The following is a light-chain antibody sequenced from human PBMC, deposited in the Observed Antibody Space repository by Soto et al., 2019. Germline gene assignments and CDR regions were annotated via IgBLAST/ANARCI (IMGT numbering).Light chain of an antibody. CDR3: QQYYAYSYT. V-gene: IGKV1-5*03. CDR1: QAVNSW. Sequence: IQMTQSPSTVSAYVGDRVTITCRARQAVNSWVAWYQHKSGKAPKLLIYRAATLENGVPSRFSGSGSETEFTLTISGLQPDDSGTYYCQQYYAYSYTFGQGTKVEIK. CDR2: RAA. J-gene: IGKJ2*01.